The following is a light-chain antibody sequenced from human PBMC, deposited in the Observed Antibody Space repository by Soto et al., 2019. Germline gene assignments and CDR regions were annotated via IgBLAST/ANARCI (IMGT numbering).Light chain of an antibody. V-gene: IGKV3-20*01. CDR2: STS. Sequence: EIVLTQSPGTLSSSPGERATLSCRASQYISNTYVAWYRQRPGQAPRLLIYSTSRRSTGTPDRFTGGGSGTDFTLTISRLEPEDFAVYYCQQYGDSPYTFGQGTRLDIK. J-gene: IGKJ2*01. CDR3: QQYGDSPYT. CDR1: QYISNTY.